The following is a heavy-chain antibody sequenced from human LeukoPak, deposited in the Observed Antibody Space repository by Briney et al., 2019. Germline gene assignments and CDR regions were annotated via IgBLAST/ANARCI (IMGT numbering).Heavy chain of an antibody. J-gene: IGHJ5*02. V-gene: IGHV4-31*03. D-gene: IGHD6-19*01. CDR3: ARDKVVGQWLPHDGFDP. Sequence: SETLSLTCTVSGGSISSGGYYWSWIRQHPGKGLEWIGYIYYSGSTYYNPSLKSRVTISVDTSKNQFSLKLSSVTAADTAVYYCARDKVVGQWLPHDGFDPWGQGTLVTVSS. CDR2: IYYSGST. CDR1: GGSISSGGYY.